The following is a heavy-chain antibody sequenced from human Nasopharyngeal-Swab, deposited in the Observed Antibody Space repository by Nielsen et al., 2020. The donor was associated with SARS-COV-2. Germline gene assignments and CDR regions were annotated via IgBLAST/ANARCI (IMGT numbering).Heavy chain of an antibody. CDR3: ARDWARSGSYSTHFDY. CDR1: GFTFSSYA. J-gene: IGHJ4*02. CDR2: ISYDGSNK. D-gene: IGHD1-26*01. V-gene: IGHV3-30*04. Sequence: GGSLRLSCAASGFTFSSYAMHWVRQAPGKGLEWVAVISYDGSNKYYADSVKGRFTISRGNSKNTLYLQMNSLRAEDTAVYYCARDWARSGSYSTHFDYWGQGTLVTVSS.